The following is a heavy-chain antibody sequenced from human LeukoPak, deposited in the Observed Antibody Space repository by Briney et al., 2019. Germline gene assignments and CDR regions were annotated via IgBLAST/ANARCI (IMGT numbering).Heavy chain of an antibody. V-gene: IGHV1-69*06. CDR1: GGTFSSYA. Sequence: ASVKVSCKASGGTFSSYAISWVRQAPGQGLGWMGGIIPIFGTANYAQKFQGRVTITADKSTSTAYMELSSLRSEDTAVYYCASGANYGSTFWGQGTLVTVSS. J-gene: IGHJ4*02. CDR2: IIPIFGTA. D-gene: IGHD3-10*01. CDR3: ASGANYGSTF.